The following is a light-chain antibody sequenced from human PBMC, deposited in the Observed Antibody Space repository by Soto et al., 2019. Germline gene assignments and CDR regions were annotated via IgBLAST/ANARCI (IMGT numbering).Light chain of an antibody. V-gene: IGKV1-8*01. CDR1: QGISSY. J-gene: IGKJ2*01. CDR2: AAS. CDR3: QRYYSYPYT. Sequence: AIRMTQSPSSFSASTGDRVTITCRASQGISSYLAWYQQKPGKAPKLLIYAASTLQSGVPSRFSGSGSGTDFTLTISCQQSEDFATYYCQRYYSYPYTFGQGTKLEIK.